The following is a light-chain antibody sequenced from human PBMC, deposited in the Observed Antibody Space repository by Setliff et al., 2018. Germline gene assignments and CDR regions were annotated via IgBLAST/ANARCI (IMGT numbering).Light chain of an antibody. J-gene: IGLJ1*01. Sequence: QSVLAQPRSVSGSPGQSVTISCTGTSSDVGAYNYVSWYQHHPGKVPKLMVYDVTKRPSGVPDRFSGSKSGNTASLTISGLQAEDEADYYCQSYDSSLSGYVFGTGTKVTVL. CDR2: DVT. CDR1: SSDVGAYNY. CDR3: QSYDSSLSGYV. V-gene: IGLV2-11*01.